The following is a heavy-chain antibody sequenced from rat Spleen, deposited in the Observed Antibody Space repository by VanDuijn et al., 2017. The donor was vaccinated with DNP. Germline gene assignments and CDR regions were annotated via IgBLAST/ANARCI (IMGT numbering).Heavy chain of an antibody. D-gene: IGHD1-10*01. CDR1: GFSLTSYN. CDR2: IWTGGST. CDR3: ARDPYNNYFDY. Sequence: QVQLKESGPGLVQPSQTLSLTCTVSGFSLTSYNVHWVRQPTGKGLEWMGIIWTGGSTDYNSALKSRLSISRDISKSQVFLKMNSLQTEDTATYYCARDPYNNYFDYWGQGVMVTVSS. J-gene: IGHJ2*01. V-gene: IGHV2-30*01.